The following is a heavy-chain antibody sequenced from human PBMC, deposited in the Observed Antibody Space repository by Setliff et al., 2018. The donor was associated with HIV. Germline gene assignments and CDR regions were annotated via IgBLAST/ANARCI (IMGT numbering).Heavy chain of an antibody. D-gene: IGHD3-22*01. Sequence: SETLSLTCTVSGGSISTISSYWGWIRQSPGKGLEWIANIYYRGNTYYNPSLKRRVTISVDTSKNQFSLKLDSVTAADTAVYYCAGADYSDTSGYYSNFDYWGQGTLVTVSS. J-gene: IGHJ4*02. CDR1: GGSISTISSY. CDR2: IYYRGNT. CDR3: AGADYSDTSGYYSNFDY. V-gene: IGHV4-39*07.